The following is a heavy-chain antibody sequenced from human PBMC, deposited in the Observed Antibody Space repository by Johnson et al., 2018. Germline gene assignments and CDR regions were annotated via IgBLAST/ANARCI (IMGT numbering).Heavy chain of an antibody. CDR2: IYYSGST. CDR3: AILNPAGYGVDV. Sequence: QVQLQESGPGLVKPSESLSLTCPVSGGSISSYYWSWIRQPPGKGLEWIGLIYYSGSTNYNPSLKRRVTISVDTSKNQFSLKLSSVTAADTAVYYCAILNPAGYGVDVWGQGTTVTVSS. CDR1: GGSISSYY. J-gene: IGHJ6*02. V-gene: IGHV4-59*03.